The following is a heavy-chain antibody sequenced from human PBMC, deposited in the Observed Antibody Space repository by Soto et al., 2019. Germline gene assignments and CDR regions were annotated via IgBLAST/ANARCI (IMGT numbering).Heavy chain of an antibody. D-gene: IGHD3-10*01. Sequence: QVQLQQWGAGLLKPSETLSLTCAVYGGSFSGYYWSWIRQPPGKGLEWIGEINHSGSTNYNPSLKSRVTISVDTSQNQFSLKLSSVTAADTAVYYCARRRWGVRGVIAYFFDYWGQGTLVTVSS. V-gene: IGHV4-34*01. CDR2: INHSGST. J-gene: IGHJ4*02. CDR3: ARRRWGVRGVIAYFFDY. CDR1: GGSFSGYY.